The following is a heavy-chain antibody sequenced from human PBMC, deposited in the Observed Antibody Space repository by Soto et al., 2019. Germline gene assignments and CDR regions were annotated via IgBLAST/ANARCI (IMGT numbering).Heavy chain of an antibody. J-gene: IGHJ4*02. D-gene: IGHD3-16*02. CDR2: ISYDGSNK. V-gene: IGHV3-30-3*01. CDR1: GFTFSSYA. CDR3: ASVSYYDYVWGSYRYSPDHY. Sequence: GGSLRLSCAASGFTFSSYAMHWVRQAPGKGLEWVAVISYDGSNKYYADSVKGRFTISRDNSKNTLYLQMNSLRAEDTAVYYCASVSYYDYVWGSYRYSPDHYWGQGTLVTVSS.